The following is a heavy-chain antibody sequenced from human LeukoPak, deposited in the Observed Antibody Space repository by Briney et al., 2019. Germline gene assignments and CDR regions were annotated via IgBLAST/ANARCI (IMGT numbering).Heavy chain of an antibody. D-gene: IGHD5-12*01. CDR2: ISAYNGNT. J-gene: IGHJ3*01. CDR3: ARSFGYGGGFDV. Sequence: ASVKVSCKASGYTLTTYGIGWVRQAPGQGLEWMGWISAYNGNTDFAQKLQGRVTMTTDTSTSTAYMELRSLRSDDTAVYYCARSFGYGGGFDVWGQGTMVTVSS. V-gene: IGHV1-18*01. CDR1: GYTLTTYG.